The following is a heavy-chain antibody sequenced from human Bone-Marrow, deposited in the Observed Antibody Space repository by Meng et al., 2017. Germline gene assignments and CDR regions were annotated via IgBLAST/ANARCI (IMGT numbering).Heavy chain of an antibody. CDR3: AKDDSSGYGPDY. J-gene: IGHJ4*02. D-gene: IGHD5-18*01. CDR1: GFRHRTSP. Sequence: VCLVESGGGGVQPGGSLRLSCAVSGFRHRTSPMGWVRQSPGKGLEWVSLIGGSGTIHYADSVKGRVTISRDNSKNTVYLEMNSLRVEDTAVYYCAKDDSSGYGPDYWGQGTLVTVSS. CDR2: IGGSGTI. V-gene: IGHV3-23*04.